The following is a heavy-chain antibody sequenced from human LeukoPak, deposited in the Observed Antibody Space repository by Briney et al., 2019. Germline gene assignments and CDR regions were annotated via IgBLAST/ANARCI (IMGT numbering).Heavy chain of an antibody. CDR1: GFTFSNYA. J-gene: IGHJ3*02. CDR2: IRRSSGNI. V-gene: IGHV3-48*01. CDR3: ARGGSPPEALGDTFDI. D-gene: IGHD1-26*01. Sequence: GGSLRLSCAVSGFTFSNYAMNWLRQAPGKGLEWVSYIRRSSGNIYYADSVKGRFTISRDDARNTLYLQMNSLRAEDTAVYYCARGGSPPEALGDTFDIWGQGTMVTVSS.